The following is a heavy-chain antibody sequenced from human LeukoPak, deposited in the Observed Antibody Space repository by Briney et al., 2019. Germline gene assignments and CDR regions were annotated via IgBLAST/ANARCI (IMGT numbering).Heavy chain of an antibody. V-gene: IGHV3-11*04. D-gene: IGHD6-19*01. Sequence: GGSLRLSCAASGFTFSDYYMSWIRQAPGKGLEWVSYISSSGSTIYYADSVKGRFTISRDNAKNSLSLQMNTLRAEDTAVYYCASSTEYSSGWYGYWGQGTLVTASS. J-gene: IGHJ4*02. CDR3: ASSTEYSSGWYGY. CDR1: GFTFSDYY. CDR2: ISSSGSTI.